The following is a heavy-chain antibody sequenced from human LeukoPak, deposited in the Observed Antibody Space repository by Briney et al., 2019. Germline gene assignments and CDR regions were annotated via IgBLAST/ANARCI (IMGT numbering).Heavy chain of an antibody. CDR1: GFTFSDYY. D-gene: IGHD6-19*01. Sequence: KSGGSLRLSCAASGFTFSDYYMSWIRQAPGKGLEWISYISSSGSAIYYADSLKGRFTISRDNAKNSLYLQMNSLRAEDTAVYYCARVVFGSGWLDYYYYMDVWGKGTTVTVSS. CDR3: ARVVFGSGWLDYYYYMDV. J-gene: IGHJ6*03. CDR2: ISSSGSAI. V-gene: IGHV3-11*04.